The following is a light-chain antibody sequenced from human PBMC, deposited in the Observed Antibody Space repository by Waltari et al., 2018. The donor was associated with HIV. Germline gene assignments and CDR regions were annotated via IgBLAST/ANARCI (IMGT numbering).Light chain of an antibody. CDR3: QQSHTVPLT. V-gene: IGKV1-39*01. CDR2: GVS. Sequence: DIQMSQSPPSLSASVGDRVAITCRASQPIDSDLNWYQQKPGTSPKLLVFGVSNLQSGVPSRFSGSGSGSAFTLTINSLRPEDVATYYCQQSHTVPLTFGPGTKVEIK. J-gene: IGKJ3*01. CDR1: QPIDSD.